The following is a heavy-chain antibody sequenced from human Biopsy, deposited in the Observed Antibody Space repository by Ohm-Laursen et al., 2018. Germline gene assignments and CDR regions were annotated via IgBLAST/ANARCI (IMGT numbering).Heavy chain of an antibody. J-gene: IGHJ6*02. Sequence: TLSLTCAVYGESFNGHYWSWIRQTPGKGLEWIGEINHSGRTNYNPSLKSRVTISVDTSKNHFSLKVRSVTAADTAVYYCVRGVDYYDPYHYYALDVWGQGTTVTVSS. D-gene: IGHD3-22*01. CDR1: GESFNGHY. CDR3: VRGVDYYDPYHYYALDV. V-gene: IGHV4-34*01. CDR2: INHSGRT.